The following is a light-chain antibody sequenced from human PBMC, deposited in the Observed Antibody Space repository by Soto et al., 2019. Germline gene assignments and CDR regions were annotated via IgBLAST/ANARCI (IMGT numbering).Light chain of an antibody. J-gene: IGKJ4*01. CDR2: DVS. Sequence: EIVLTQSPATLSLSPGERAILSCRASQSVSNFLAWYQQKPGQAPRLLIFDVSTRATGVPPRFSGSGSGTVFTLTIIGLEPEDFAIYYCQQRSNWPLTFGGGTKVEIK. V-gene: IGKV3-11*01. CDR3: QQRSNWPLT. CDR1: QSVSNF.